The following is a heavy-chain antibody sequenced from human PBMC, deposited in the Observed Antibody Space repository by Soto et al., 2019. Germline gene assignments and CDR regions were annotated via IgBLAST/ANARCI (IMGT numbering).Heavy chain of an antibody. J-gene: IGHJ5*02. V-gene: IGHV3-48*02. Sequence: EVQLVESGGGLVQPGGSLRLSCAASGFTFSSYRMNWVRQAPGKGLEWVSYISYSSTTIYYADSVKGRFTISRDNAKNSLDLQMNILRDEDTSVYYCARDNGIAGSVDPWGQGTLVTVSS. CDR1: GFTFSSYR. D-gene: IGHD6-13*01. CDR2: ISYSSTTI. CDR3: ARDNGIAGSVDP.